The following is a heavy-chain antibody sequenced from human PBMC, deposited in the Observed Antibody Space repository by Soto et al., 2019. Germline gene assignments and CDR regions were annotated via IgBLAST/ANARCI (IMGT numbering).Heavy chain of an antibody. CDR3: AKEDDSSGYSRFPTAFDY. D-gene: IGHD3-22*01. V-gene: IGHV3-30*18. Sequence: QVQLVESGGGVVQPGRSLRLSCAASGFTFSSYGMHWVRQAPGTGLEGVAVISYDGRTKYYADSVKGRVTISRDNYKNTLYLQMNSLRADDTAVYYCAKEDDSSGYSRFPTAFDYWGQGTLVTVSS. CDR1: GFTFSSYG. J-gene: IGHJ4*02. CDR2: ISYDGRTK.